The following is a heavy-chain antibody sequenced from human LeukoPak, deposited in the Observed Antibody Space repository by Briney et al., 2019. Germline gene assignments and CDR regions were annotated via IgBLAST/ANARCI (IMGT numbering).Heavy chain of an antibody. CDR2: ISTTTNTI. Sequence: GGSLRLSCAASGFTFSSYSMNWVSQAPGRGLEWVSYISTTTNTIYYADSVKGRFTISRDNAKNSLYLHLNSLRDEDTAVYYCAPHRDGSYPFDYWGQGTLVTVSS. D-gene: IGHD1-26*01. V-gene: IGHV3-48*02. CDR3: APHRDGSYPFDY. J-gene: IGHJ4*02. CDR1: GFTFSSYS.